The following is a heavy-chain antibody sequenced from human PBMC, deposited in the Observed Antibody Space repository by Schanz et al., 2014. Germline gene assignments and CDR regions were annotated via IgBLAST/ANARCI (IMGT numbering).Heavy chain of an antibody. J-gene: IGHJ4*02. CDR1: GFNFSSHG. V-gene: IGHV3-30*18. Sequence: QVYLVESGGDLVKPGGSLRLSCAASGFNFSSHGMHWVRQAPGKGLEWVAVISDDGSNHYYPDSVKGRFTISRDNSKNTLYLQMNSLRSEDTAVYYCAKDVDFWSGYYLDYWGQGTLVTVSS. CDR2: ISDDGSNH. D-gene: IGHD3-3*01. CDR3: AKDVDFWSGYYLDY.